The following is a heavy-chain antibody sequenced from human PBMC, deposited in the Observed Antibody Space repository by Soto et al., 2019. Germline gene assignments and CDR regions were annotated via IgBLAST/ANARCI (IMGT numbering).Heavy chain of an antibody. V-gene: IGHV1-69*05. CDR2: IIPLYGTT. D-gene: IGHD3-22*01. J-gene: IGHJ6*02. Sequence: QVQLVQSGAEVKRPGSAVKVSCKSSGGTFSSYAISWVRQAPGQGLEWMGGIIPLYGTTSYAQKFQGRVTITSDESTNTAYMGLSSLRSEDTAVHYCARDVNDYDSSGYFPPRMDVWGQGTTVTVSS. CDR3: ARDVNDYDSSGYFPPRMDV. CDR1: GGTFSSYA.